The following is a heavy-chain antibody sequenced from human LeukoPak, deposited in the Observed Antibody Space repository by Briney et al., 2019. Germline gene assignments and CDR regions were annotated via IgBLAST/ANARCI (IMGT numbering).Heavy chain of an antibody. J-gene: IGHJ4*02. CDR2: INPDSGGT. CDR1: GYTFTAYY. CDR3: ARLNCGGDCYGGFDY. Sequence: GASVKVSCKASGYTFTAYYMHWVRQAPGQGLEWMGRINPDSGGTNFAQKFQGRVTMTRDTSISTAYMELSRLRSDDTAVYYCARLNCGGDCYGGFDYWGQGTLVTVSS. D-gene: IGHD2-21*02. V-gene: IGHV1-2*06.